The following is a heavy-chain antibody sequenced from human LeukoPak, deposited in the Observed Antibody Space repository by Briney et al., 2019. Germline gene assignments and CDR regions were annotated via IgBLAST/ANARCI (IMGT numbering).Heavy chain of an antibody. Sequence: PGGSLRLSCAGSGFTFSSYAMTWVRQAPGKGLEWVSAISGSGGSTYYADSVKGRFTISRDNSKNTLYLQMNSLRAEDTAVYYCAKIPTVAGNELGGDLSDYWGQGTLVTVSS. CDR1: GFTFSSYA. J-gene: IGHJ4*02. V-gene: IGHV3-23*01. D-gene: IGHD6-19*01. CDR2: ISGSGGST. CDR3: AKIPTVAGNELGGDLSDY.